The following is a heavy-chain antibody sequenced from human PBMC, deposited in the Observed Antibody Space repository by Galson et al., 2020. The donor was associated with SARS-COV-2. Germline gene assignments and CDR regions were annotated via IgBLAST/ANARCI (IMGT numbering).Heavy chain of an antibody. D-gene: IGHD3-22*01. Sequence: TGGSLRLSCAASGFKFDDYAMHWVRQAPGKGLEWVSLISGDGAKTYYADSVKGRFTISRDNSRNSLYLYMNSLRPEETALYYCAKDKVYGDYYDSVNAASWGQGTLVTVSS. CDR2: ISGDGAKT. J-gene: IGHJ5*02. CDR1: GFKFDDYA. CDR3: AKDKVYGDYYDSVNAAS. V-gene: IGHV3-43*02.